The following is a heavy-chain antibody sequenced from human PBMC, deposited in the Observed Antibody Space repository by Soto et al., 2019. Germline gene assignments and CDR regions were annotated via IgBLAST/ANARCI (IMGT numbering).Heavy chain of an antibody. CDR2: IWYDGSNK. CDR3: ARGGEGILRWYPVGFNY. CDR1: GFTFSSYG. V-gene: IGHV3-33*01. Sequence: QVQLVESGGGVVQPGRSLRLSCAASGFTFSSYGMHWVRQAPGKGLEWVAVIWYDGSNKYYADSVKGRFTISRDNSKNTLYLQMDRLRAEDTAVYYCARGGEGILRWYPVGFNYWGQGTLVTVSS. D-gene: IGHD4-17*01. J-gene: IGHJ4*02.